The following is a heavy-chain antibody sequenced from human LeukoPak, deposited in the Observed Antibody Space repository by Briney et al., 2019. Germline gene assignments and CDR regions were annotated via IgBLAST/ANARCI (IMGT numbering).Heavy chain of an antibody. CDR3: AGDGSSGWDPGNY. CDR2: IKHDGSER. J-gene: IGHJ4*02. CDR1: GFTFSSFW. V-gene: IGHV3-7*01. D-gene: IGHD6-19*01. Sequence: GGSLRLSCAASGFTFSSFWMTWVRQAPGKGLEWVATIKHDGSERYHVDSVKGRFTISRDNAKNSLYLQMNSLRAEDTAVYYCAGDGSSGWDPGNYWGQGTLVTVSS.